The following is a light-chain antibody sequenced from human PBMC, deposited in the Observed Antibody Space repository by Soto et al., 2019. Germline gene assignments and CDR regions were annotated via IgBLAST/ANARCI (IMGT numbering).Light chain of an antibody. CDR3: QHYKAWPLT. CDR2: LAS. J-gene: IGKJ4*01. Sequence: EIVMTQSPATLSVSPGERATLSCRASQTIYNNLAWYQQKPGRAPRLVIYLASTRAAGIPARFSGSGSGTDFTLPISSLQSEDFAVYYCQHYKAWPLTFGGGTKVEIK. CDR1: QTIYNN. V-gene: IGKV3-15*01.